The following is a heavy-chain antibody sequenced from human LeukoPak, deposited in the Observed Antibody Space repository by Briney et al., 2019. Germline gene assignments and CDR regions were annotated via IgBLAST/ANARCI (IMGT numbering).Heavy chain of an antibody. CDR3: ARGVDDVSGGDAFDI. D-gene: IGHD3-10*01. CDR1: GFTVSSNY. J-gene: IGHJ3*02. CDR2: IYSGGST. V-gene: IGHV3-66*01. Sequence: GGSLRLSCAASGFTVSSNYMSWVRQAPGKGLEWVSVIYSGGSTYYADSVKGRFTISRDNSKNTLYLQMNSLRAEDTAVYYCARGVDDVSGGDAFDIWGQGTMVTVSS.